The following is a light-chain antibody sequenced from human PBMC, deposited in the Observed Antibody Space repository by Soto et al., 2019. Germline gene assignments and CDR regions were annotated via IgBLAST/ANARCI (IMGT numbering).Light chain of an antibody. Sequence: DIQMTQSPPDMSASVGDRVTITCRASQGVATWLAWYQQKPGKAPRLLISAASSLQSGVPSRFAGSGSGTDFTLTISSLQLEDFATYYCQQTNSFPPTFGQGTKVDIK. J-gene: IGKJ1*01. CDR1: QGVATW. CDR2: AAS. V-gene: IGKV1-12*01. CDR3: QQTNSFPPT.